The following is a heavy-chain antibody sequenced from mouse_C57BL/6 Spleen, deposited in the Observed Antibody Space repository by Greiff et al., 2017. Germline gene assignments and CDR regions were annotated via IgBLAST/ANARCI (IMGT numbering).Heavy chain of an antibody. V-gene: IGHV2-5*01. CDR3: AKNYDGNPYAMDY. CDR2: IWRGGST. Sequence: QVQLQQSGPGLVQPSQSLSITCTVSGFSLTSYGVHWVRQSPGKGLEWLGVIWRGGSTDYNAAFMSRLSITKDNSKSQVFFKMNSLQAEYTAIYYCAKNYDGNPYAMDYWGQGTSVTVSS. D-gene: IGHD2-1*01. J-gene: IGHJ4*01. CDR1: GFSLTSYG.